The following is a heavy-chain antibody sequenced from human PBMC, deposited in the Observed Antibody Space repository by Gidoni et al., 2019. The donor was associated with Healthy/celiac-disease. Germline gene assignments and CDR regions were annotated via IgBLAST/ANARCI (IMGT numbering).Heavy chain of an antibody. J-gene: IGHJ4*02. CDR2: IGSKAYGGTT. D-gene: IGHD3-22*01. Sequence: EVQLVEPGGGLVQPGRSLRLSCTASGSTLGDYAMSWFRQAPGKGLDCVGFIGSKAYGGTTEYAASVKGRFTISRDDSKSIAYLQMNSLKTEDTAVYYCTRELKGSGYYLFDYWGQGTLVTVSS. V-gene: IGHV3-49*03. CDR1: GSTLGDYA. CDR3: TRELKGSGYYLFDY.